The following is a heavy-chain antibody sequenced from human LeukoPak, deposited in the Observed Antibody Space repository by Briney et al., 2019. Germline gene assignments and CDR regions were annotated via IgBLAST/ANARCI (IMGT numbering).Heavy chain of an antibody. D-gene: IGHD6-13*01. CDR2: ISSSSSYI. V-gene: IGHV3-21*01. CDR1: GFTFSSYS. Sequence: GGSLRLSCAASGFTFSSYSMNWVRQAPGKGLEWVSSISSSSSYIYYADSVKGRFTISRDNAKNSLYLQMNSLRAEDTAVYYCARGRVFIAAAAMTFDYWGQGTLVTVSS. CDR3: ARGRVFIAAAAMTFDY. J-gene: IGHJ4*02.